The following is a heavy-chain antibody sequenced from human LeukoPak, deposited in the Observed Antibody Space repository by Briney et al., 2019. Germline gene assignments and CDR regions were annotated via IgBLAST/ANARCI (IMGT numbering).Heavy chain of an antibody. CDR1: GGSISSGGYY. Sequence: PSETLSLTCTVSGGSISSGGYYWSWIRQHPGKGLEWIGYIYYSGSTYYNPSLKSRVTISVDTSKNQFSLKLSSVTAADTAVYYCARSPSLYHFDYWGQGTLVTVSS. J-gene: IGHJ4*02. CDR3: ARSPSLYHFDY. V-gene: IGHV4-31*03. CDR2: IYYSGST. D-gene: IGHD3-16*02.